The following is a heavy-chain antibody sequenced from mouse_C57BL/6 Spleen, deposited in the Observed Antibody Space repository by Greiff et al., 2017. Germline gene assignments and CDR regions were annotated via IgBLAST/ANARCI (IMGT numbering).Heavy chain of an antibody. D-gene: IGHD2-5*01. CDR2: IYPGGGYT. CDR3: ARSGDPYYSNPAWFAY. J-gene: IGHJ3*01. Sequence: QVQLQQSGAELVRPGTSVKMSCKASGYTFTNYWIGWAKQRPGHGLEWIGDIYPGGGYTNYNEKFKGKATLTADKSSSTAYMQFSSLTSEDSAIYYCARSGDPYYSNPAWFAYWGQGTLVTVSA. CDR1: GYTFTNYW. V-gene: IGHV1-63*01.